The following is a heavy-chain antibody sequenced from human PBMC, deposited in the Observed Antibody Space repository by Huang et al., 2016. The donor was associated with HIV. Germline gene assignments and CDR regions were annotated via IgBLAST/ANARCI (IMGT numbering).Heavy chain of an antibody. Sequence: QLLLQESGPGLVKPSEALALTCAVSGGSIRSSDYHWGWIRQPPGKGLEWIGSIYYNGSTHYGPSLKSRVTIAVDTSKNLFFLNLTSMTAADTAVYYCARHREGPVAYYSGWGSHLNYMDVWGRGRTVVVSS. CDR3: ARHREGPVAYYSGWGSHLNYMDV. CDR2: IYYNGST. D-gene: IGHD3-10*01. CDR1: GGSIRSSDYH. V-gene: IGHV4-39*01. J-gene: IGHJ6*03.